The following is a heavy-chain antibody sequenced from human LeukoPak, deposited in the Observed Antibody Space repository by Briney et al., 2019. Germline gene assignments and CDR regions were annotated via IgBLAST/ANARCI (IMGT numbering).Heavy chain of an antibody. J-gene: IGHJ4*02. CDR1: GYTFTGYY. V-gene: IGHV1-3*03. CDR3: ARVSPLGMTFDY. Sequence: ASVKVSCKASGYTFTGYYMHWVRQAPGQGLEWMGWINAGNGNTKYSQEFQGRVTITRDTSASTAYMELSSLRSEDMAVYYCARVSPLGMTFDYWGQGTLVTVSS. D-gene: IGHD3-16*01. CDR2: INAGNGNT.